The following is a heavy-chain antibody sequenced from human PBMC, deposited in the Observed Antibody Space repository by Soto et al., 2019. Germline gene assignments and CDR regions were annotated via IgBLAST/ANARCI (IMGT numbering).Heavy chain of an antibody. J-gene: IGHJ5*02. CDR2: IYYSGST. CDR3: ARGYVSARWFDP. D-gene: IGHD3-16*01. Sequence: QLQLQESGPGLLKPSETLSLTCTVSGGSISSSSYYWGWIRQPPGKGLEWIGRIYYSGSTYYNPSLKSRVPITVDTSKNQFSLKLSSVTAADTAVYYCARGYVSARWFDPWGQGTLVTVSS. V-gene: IGHV4-39*01. CDR1: GGSISSSSYY.